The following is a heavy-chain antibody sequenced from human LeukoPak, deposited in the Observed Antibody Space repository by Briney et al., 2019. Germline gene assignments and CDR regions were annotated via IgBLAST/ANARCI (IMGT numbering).Heavy chain of an antibody. CDR1: GGSISSGSYY. Sequence: SETLSLACTVSGGSISSGSYYWSWIRQPAGKGLEWIGRIYTSGSTNYNPSLKSRVTISVDTSKNQFSLKLSSVTAADTAVYYCARVVGELSPYYFDYWGQGTLVTVSS. V-gene: IGHV4-61*02. D-gene: IGHD3-10*01. CDR2: IYTSGST. CDR3: ARVVGELSPYYFDY. J-gene: IGHJ4*02.